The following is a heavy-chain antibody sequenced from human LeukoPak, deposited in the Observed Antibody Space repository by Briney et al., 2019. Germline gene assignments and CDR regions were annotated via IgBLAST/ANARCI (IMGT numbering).Heavy chain of an antibody. J-gene: IGHJ4*02. CDR2: IYHSGST. V-gene: IGHV4-4*02. Sequence: GSLRLSCAASGFTFSSYSMNWVRQPPGKGLEWIGEIYHSGSTNYNPSLKSRVTISVDKSKNQFSLKLSSVTAADTAVYYCARRALGDPQIDYWGQGTLVTVSS. D-gene: IGHD2-21*02. CDR3: ARRALGDPQIDY. CDR1: GFTFSSYSM.